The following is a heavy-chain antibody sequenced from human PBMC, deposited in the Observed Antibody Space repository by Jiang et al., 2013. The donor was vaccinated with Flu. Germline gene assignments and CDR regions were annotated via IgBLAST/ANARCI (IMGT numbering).Heavy chain of an antibody. D-gene: IGHD3-10*02. Sequence: LKPSETLSLTCAVYGGSFSGYYWSWIRQPPGKGLEWIGEINHSGSTNYNPSLKSRVTISVDTSKNQFSLKLSSVTAADTAVYYCARISRVRWGVRGVIPYFDYWGQGTLVTVSS. J-gene: IGHJ4*02. V-gene: IGHV4-34*01. CDR1: GGSFSGYY. CDR2: INHSGST. CDR3: ARISRVRWGVRGVIPYFDY.